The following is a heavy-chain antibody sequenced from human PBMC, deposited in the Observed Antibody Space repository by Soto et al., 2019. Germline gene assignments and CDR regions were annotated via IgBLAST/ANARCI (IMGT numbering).Heavy chain of an antibody. Sequence: GGSLRLSCAASGFTFSSYAMSWVRQAPGKGLEWVSAISGSGGSTYYADSVKGRFTISRDNSKNTLYLQMNSLRAEDTAVYYRAKGDSGSYGYYYYMDVWGKGTTVTVSS. D-gene: IGHD1-26*01. CDR2: ISGSGGST. V-gene: IGHV3-23*01. CDR3: AKGDSGSYGYYYYMDV. J-gene: IGHJ6*03. CDR1: GFTFSSYA.